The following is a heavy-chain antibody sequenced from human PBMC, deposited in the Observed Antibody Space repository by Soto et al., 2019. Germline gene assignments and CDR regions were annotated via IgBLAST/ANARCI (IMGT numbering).Heavy chain of an antibody. J-gene: IGHJ6*02. V-gene: IGHV3-30-3*01. Sequence: GSLRLSCAASGFTFSSYAMHWVRQAPGKGLEWVAVISYDGSNKYYADSVKGRFTISRDNSKNTLYLQMNSLRAEDTAVYYCARKPFVVVAILYYYYGMDVWGQGTTVTVSS. D-gene: IGHD2-2*01. CDR2: ISYDGSNK. CDR1: GFTFSSYA. CDR3: ARKPFVVVAILYYYYGMDV.